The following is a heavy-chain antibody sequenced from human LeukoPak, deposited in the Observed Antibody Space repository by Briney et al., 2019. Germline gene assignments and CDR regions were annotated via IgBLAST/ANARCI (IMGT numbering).Heavy chain of an antibody. CDR2: IYNTGST. CDR1: GGSISPFY. CDR3: ARRAYYDSSGYSPASGYFDL. J-gene: IGHJ2*01. V-gene: IGHV4-59*12. D-gene: IGHD3-22*01. Sequence: SETLSLTCTVSGGSISPFYWSWIRQPPGEGLEWLGYIYNTGSTNYNPSLKSRVTISMDTSKNHFSLRLSSVTAADTAIYYCARRAYYDSSGYSPASGYFDLWGRGTLVSVSS.